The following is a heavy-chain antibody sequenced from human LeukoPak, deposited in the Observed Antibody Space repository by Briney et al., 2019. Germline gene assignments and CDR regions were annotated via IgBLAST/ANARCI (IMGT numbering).Heavy chain of an antibody. CDR1: GFTFTSSA. CDR3: ARGWGAAAGTSPSHFDY. J-gene: IGHJ4*02. D-gene: IGHD6-13*01. CDR2: ISAYNGNT. V-gene: IGHV1-18*01. Sequence: ASVKVSCKASGFTFTSSAMQWVRQARGQRLEWIGWISAYNGNTNYAQKLQGRVTMTTDTSTSTAYMELRSLRSDDTAVYYCARGWGAAAGTSPSHFDYWGQGTLVTVSS.